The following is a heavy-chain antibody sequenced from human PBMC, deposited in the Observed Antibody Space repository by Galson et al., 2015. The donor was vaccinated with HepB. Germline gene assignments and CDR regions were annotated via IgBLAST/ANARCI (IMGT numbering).Heavy chain of an antibody. CDR1: GFTFSSYG. J-gene: IGHJ3*02. D-gene: IGHD5-12*01. Sequence: SLRLSCAASGFTFSSYGMHWVRQAPGKGLEWVAVIWYDGSNKYYADSVKGRFTISRDNSKNTLYLQMNSLRAEDTAVYYCAKDMCRGGNMIVATIAGAFDIGGQVTMVTVSS. V-gene: IGHV3-33*06. CDR3: AKDMCRGGNMIVATIAGAFDI. CDR2: IWYDGSNK.